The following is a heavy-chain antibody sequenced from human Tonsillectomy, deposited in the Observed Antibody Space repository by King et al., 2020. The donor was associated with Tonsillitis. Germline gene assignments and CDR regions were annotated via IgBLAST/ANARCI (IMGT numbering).Heavy chain of an antibody. Sequence: WWSWIRQPPGKGLEWIGEINHSGSTNYNPSLKSRVTISVDTSKNQFSLNLSSVTAADTAVYYCASGDVDIWGLGTMVTV. V-gene: IGHV4-34*01. CDR1: W. CDR2: INHSGST. CDR3: ASGDVDI. J-gene: IGHJ3*02.